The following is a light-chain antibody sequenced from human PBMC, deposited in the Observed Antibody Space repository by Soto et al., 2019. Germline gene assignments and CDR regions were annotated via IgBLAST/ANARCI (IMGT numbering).Light chain of an antibody. V-gene: IGKV3-11*01. CDR2: DAS. J-gene: IGKJ5*01. CDR3: QQRSNWPRPIT. Sequence: EIVLTQSPATLSLSPGERATLSCRASQSVSSYLAWYQQKPGQAPRLLIYDASNRATGTPARFSGSGSGTDFTLTISSLEPEDFAVYYCQQRSNWPRPITFGQGTRLEIK. CDR1: QSVSSY.